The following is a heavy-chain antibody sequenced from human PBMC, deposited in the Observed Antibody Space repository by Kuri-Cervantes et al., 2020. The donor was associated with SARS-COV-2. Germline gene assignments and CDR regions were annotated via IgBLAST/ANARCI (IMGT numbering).Heavy chain of an antibody. J-gene: IGHJ6*03. Sequence: GGSLRLSCAASGFTFSSYWMSWVRQAPGKGLEWVAVIWYDGSNKYYADSVKGRFTISRDNSKNTLYLQMNSLRAEDTAVYYCARDRIAPMGWDYYMDVWGKGPTVTVSS. D-gene: IGHD2-15*01. CDR1: GFTFSSYW. V-gene: IGHV3-33*08. CDR2: IWYDGSNK. CDR3: ARDRIAPMGWDYYMDV.